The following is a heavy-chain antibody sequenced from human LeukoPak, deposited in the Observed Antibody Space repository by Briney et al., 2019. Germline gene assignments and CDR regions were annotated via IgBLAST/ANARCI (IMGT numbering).Heavy chain of an antibody. Sequence: ASVKVSCKASGYTFTSYDINWVRQATGQGLEWMGWMNPNSGNTGYAQKFQGRVTMTRNTSISTAYMELSSLRSEDTAVYYCARPYSCYYGMDVWGQGTTVTVSS. CDR1: GYTFTSYD. V-gene: IGHV1-8*01. CDR2: MNPNSGNT. D-gene: IGHD2-15*01. CDR3: ARPYSCYYGMDV. J-gene: IGHJ6*02.